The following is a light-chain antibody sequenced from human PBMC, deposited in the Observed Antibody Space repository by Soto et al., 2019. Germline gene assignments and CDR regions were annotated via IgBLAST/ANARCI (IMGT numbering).Light chain of an antibody. CDR2: GAS. CDR1: QSVSSN. V-gene: IGKV3-15*01. Sequence: EIVMTQYPATLSVSPGERATLSCRSSQSVSSNLAWYQQKPGQAPRLLIYGASTRAAGIPARFSGSGSGTEFTLTISSLQSEDFALYYCQQYNYWPPLTCGGGTK. J-gene: IGKJ4*01. CDR3: QQYNYWPPLT.